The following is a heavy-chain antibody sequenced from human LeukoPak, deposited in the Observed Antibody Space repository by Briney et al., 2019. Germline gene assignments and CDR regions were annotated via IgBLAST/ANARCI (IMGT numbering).Heavy chain of an antibody. CDR1: GGSISSGSYY. CDR2: IYSSGST. V-gene: IGHV4-61*02. J-gene: IGHJ4*02. Sequence: SETLSLTCTVSGGSISSGSYYWSWLRQPAGKGLECIGRIYSSGSTNDNPSLKSRVTMSDDTSKNQFSLKLSSVTAADTAVYYCARGGGYGDYGYVDNWGQGTLVTVSS. D-gene: IGHD4-17*01. CDR3: ARGGGYGDYGYVDN.